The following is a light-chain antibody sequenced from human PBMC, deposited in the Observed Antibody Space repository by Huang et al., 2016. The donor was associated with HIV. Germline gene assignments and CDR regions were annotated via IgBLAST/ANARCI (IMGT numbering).Light chain of an antibody. J-gene: IGKJ2*01. Sequence: EIVMTQSPVTLSVSPGERATLSCRASENINNNFAWYQQKPGQAPRLLIYDASTRATDIPARFSGSGSGTEFALTINSLQSEDSAVYYCQQYDHWPETFGQGTGLEIK. V-gene: IGKV3-15*01. CDR2: DAS. CDR1: ENINNN. CDR3: QQYDHWPET.